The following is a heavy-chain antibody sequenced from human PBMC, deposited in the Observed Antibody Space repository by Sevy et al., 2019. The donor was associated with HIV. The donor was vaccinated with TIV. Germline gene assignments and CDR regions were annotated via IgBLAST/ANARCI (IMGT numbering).Heavy chain of an antibody. CDR1: GFIFSRYG. CDR3: ARDTDPTGYSGSWYFDIFDY. CDR2: ISDDGTKK. J-gene: IGHJ4*02. V-gene: IGHV3-30-3*01. D-gene: IGHD6-13*01. Sequence: GGSLRLSCAASGFIFSRYGMHWVRQAPGKGLEWVAVISDDGTKKYYADSVKGRFTFSRDNSNNMLYLQMNNLRVEDTALYYCARDTDPTGYSGSWYFDIFDYWGQGTLVTVSS.